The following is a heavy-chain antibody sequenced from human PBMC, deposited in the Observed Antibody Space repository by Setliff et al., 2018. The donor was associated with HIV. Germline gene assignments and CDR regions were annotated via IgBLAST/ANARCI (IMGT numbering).Heavy chain of an antibody. CDR1: GFTFSTYS. CDR3: ARDPRASYLSYYYYHYLDV. V-gene: IGHV3-48*01. Sequence: GESLKISCAASGFTFSTYSMNWVRQAPGKGLEWVSYISGTGGTMYYADSVKGRFTISRDNAKNSLFLQMNSLTAEDTAVYYCARDPRASYLSYYYYHYLDVWGKGTTVTVSS. J-gene: IGHJ6*03. CDR2: ISGTGGTM. D-gene: IGHD3-16*02.